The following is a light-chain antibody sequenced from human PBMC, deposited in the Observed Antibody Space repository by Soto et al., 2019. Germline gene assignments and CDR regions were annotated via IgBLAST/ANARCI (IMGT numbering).Light chain of an antibody. V-gene: IGKV1-33*01. CDR1: RDISVY. CDR3: QQYDNLPPYT. J-gene: IGKJ2*01. CDR2: DAS. Sequence: DIQMTQSPSSLSAFVGDRVTITCQASRDISVYLNWYQQKPGKPPKLLVYDASNLQTGAPSRFSGSGSGTHFTFTITSLQPEDVATYYCQQYDNLPPYTFGQGTKLEIK.